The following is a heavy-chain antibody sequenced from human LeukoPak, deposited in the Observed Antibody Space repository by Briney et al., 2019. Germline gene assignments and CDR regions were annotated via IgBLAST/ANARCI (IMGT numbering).Heavy chain of an antibody. V-gene: IGHV4-59*01. CDR2: IYYSGST. Sequence: SVTLSLTCTVSGGSISSYYWSWIRQPPGKGLEWIGYIYYSGSTNYNPSLKSRVTISVDTSKNQFSLKLSSVTAADTAVYYCARDRGSGSYLGLDYWGQGTLVTVSS. D-gene: IGHD1-26*01. CDR1: GGSISSYY. CDR3: ARDRGSGSYLGLDY. J-gene: IGHJ4*02.